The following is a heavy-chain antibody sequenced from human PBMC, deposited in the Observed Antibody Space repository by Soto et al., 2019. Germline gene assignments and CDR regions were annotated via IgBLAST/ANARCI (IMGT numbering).Heavy chain of an antibody. Sequence: GASVKVSCKASGYTFTSYGISWVRQAPGQGLEWMGWISAYNGNTNYAQKLQGRVTMTTDTSTSTAYMELRSLRSDDTAVYYCARDLSCSGGSCYSNWFDPWGQGTLVTVSS. D-gene: IGHD2-15*01. CDR3: ARDLSCSGGSCYSNWFDP. J-gene: IGHJ5*02. CDR1: GYTFTSYG. CDR2: ISAYNGNT. V-gene: IGHV1-18*01.